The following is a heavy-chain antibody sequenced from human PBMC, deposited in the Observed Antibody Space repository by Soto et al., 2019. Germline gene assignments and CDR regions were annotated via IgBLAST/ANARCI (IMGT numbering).Heavy chain of an antibody. Sequence: QVQLPASGPGLVKPSDTLSLTCTVSGDSIGTYNWGWIRQPPGKRLEWIGYIYSNGGTSYNPALQSRVTISADTSTKQFSLRLSSVTAADTAVYYCVRQGIGALHGRVDVWGQGTTVTVSS. CDR3: VRQGIGALHGRVDV. V-gene: IGHV4-59*08. CDR2: IYSNGGT. J-gene: IGHJ6*02. CDR1: GDSIGTYN. D-gene: IGHD1-26*01.